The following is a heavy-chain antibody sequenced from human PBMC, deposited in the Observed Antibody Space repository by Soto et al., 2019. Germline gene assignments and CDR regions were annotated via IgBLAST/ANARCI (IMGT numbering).Heavy chain of an antibody. J-gene: IGHJ5*02. CDR2: MNPNSGNT. CDR3: ARERTRGFDP. CDR1: GYTFTSYD. V-gene: IGHV1-8*01. Sequence: ASVKVSCKASGYTFTSYDINWVRQATGQGLEWMGWMNPNSGNTAYAQKFLGRVTMTRNTSISTAYMELSSLRSEDTAVYYYARERTRGFDPWGQGTLVTVSS.